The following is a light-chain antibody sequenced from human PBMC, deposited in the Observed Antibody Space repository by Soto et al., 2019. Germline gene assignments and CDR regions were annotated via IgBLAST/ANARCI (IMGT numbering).Light chain of an antibody. CDR1: QRLSSN. CDR3: QQYNGWPWT. V-gene: IGKV3-15*01. Sequence: EIVFTQSPVTLSVSPGERVTLSCRASQRLSSNLAWYQQRPGQAPRLLIYGASIRATDIPARFIGSGSGTEFTLTITGLQSEDFAVYYCQQYNGWPWTFGLGTKVDIK. J-gene: IGKJ1*01. CDR2: GAS.